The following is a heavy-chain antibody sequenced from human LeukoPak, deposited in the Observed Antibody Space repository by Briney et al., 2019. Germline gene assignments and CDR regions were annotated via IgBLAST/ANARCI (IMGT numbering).Heavy chain of an antibody. CDR1: GFTFSSYW. CDR3: ARDAFSYYYYYMDV. CDR2: IKQDGSEK. V-gene: IGHV3-7*01. J-gene: IGHJ6*03. Sequence: GGSLRLSCATSGFTFSSYWMNWVRQAPGKGLEWVADIKQDGSEKHYVDSVKGRFTISRDNAKNSLYLQMNSLRAEDTAVYYCARDAFSYYYYYMDVWGKGTTVTVSS.